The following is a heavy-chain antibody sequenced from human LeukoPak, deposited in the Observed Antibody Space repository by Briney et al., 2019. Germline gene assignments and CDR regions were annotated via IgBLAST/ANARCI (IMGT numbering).Heavy chain of an antibody. J-gene: IGHJ5*02. V-gene: IGHV4-34*01. CDR1: SGSFTGYF. Sequence: SETLSLTCAVYSGSFTGYFWSWIRQPPGKGLGWIGEINHSGSTNYNPSLKSRVTISVDTSKNQFSLKLTSVTAADTAVYYCARYRSYCTSTTCYRDWFDPWGQGTLVTVSS. CDR2: INHSGST. D-gene: IGHD2-2*01. CDR3: ARYRSYCTSTTCYRDWFDP.